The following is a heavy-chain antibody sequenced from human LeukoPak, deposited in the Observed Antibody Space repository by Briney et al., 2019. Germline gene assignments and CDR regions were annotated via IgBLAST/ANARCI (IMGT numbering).Heavy chain of an antibody. Sequence: PSETLSLTCTVSGGSISSYYWSWIRQPAGKGLEWIGRIYTSGSTNYNPSLKSRVTMSVDTSKNQFSLKLSSVTAADTAVYYCARAPLTGYCSSTSCYGGPYYYYMDVWGKGTTVTVSS. CDR3: ARAPLTGYCSSTSCYGGPYYYYMDV. V-gene: IGHV4-4*07. D-gene: IGHD2-2*01. J-gene: IGHJ6*03. CDR1: GGSISSYY. CDR2: IYTSGST.